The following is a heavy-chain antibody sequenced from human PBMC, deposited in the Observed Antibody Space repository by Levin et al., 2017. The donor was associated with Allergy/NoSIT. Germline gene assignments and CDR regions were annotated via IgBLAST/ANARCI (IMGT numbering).Heavy chain of an antibody. V-gene: IGHV1-18*01. J-gene: IGHJ6*02. D-gene: IGHD3-10*01. CDR3: ARRTHRLLSHLVGMGVDQYYYGMDV. CDR2: ISGNTGRT. Sequence: PWASVKVSCEASGYMFSKFGVSWVRQAPGQRPEWMGWISGNTGRTKFAQKFQGRVTLTTDTSTSTGYMEIKSLRYDDTAVYYCARRTHRLLSHLVGMGVDQYYYGMDVWGQGTTVTVS. CDR1: GYMFSKFG.